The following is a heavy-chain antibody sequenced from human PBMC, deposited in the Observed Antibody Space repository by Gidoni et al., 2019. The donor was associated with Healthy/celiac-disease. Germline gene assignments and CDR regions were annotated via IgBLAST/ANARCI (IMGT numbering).Heavy chain of an antibody. CDR2: IRSKACGGTT. V-gene: IGHV3-49*04. D-gene: IGHD3-3*01. CDR1: GFTFGDYA. CDR3: KATILIVRQVFRPY. J-gene: IGHJ4*02. Sequence: EVQLVESGGGLVQPGRSLRLSCTASGFTFGDYAMSWVRQAPGKGLEWVGFIRSKACGGTTEYAASVKGRFTISRDDSKSIAYLQMNSLKTEDTAVYYCKATILIVRQVFRPYWGQGTLVTVSS.